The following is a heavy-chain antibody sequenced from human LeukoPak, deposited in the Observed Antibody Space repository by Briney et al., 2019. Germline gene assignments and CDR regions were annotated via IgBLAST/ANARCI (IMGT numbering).Heavy chain of an antibody. CDR1: GFTFSSYW. J-gene: IGHJ4*02. Sequence: GGSLRLSCAASGFTFSSYWMHWVRRAPGKGLVWVSRINSDGSSTSYADSVKGRFTISRDNAKNTLYLQMNSLRAEDTAVYYCARDGPRVGYYDSSGSQSHNYWGQGTLVTVSS. V-gene: IGHV3-74*01. CDR3: ARDGPRVGYYDSSGSQSHNY. CDR2: INSDGSST. D-gene: IGHD3-22*01.